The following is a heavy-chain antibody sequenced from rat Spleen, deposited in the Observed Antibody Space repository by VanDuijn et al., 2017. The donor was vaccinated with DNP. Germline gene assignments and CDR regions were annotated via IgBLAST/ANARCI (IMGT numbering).Heavy chain of an antibody. CDR2: ISYSGTT. CDR1: GYSITSGY. Sequence: EVQLQESGPGLVKPSQSLSLTCSVTGYSITSGYGWNWIRKFPRNKMEYIGHISYSGTTNYNPSLKSRFSITRDTSKNQFFLQLNSVTTEDTPTYYCARWSRYFDYWGQGVMVTVSS. CDR3: ARWSRYFDY. V-gene: IGHV3-1*01. J-gene: IGHJ2*01.